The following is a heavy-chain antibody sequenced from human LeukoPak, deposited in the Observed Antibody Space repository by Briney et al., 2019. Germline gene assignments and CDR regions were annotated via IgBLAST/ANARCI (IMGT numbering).Heavy chain of an antibody. CDR1: TFTFKRYA. V-gene: IGHV3-23*01. CDR3: AKGGNGDYIDY. Sequence: GGSLRLSCAASTFTFKRYAMSWVRQAPGKGLEWVSAITGSGGTTYYADSVKGRFTIYRDNSKNTLYLQMNSLGADDTAVYFCAKGGNGDYIDYWGQGTLVTVSS. D-gene: IGHD4-17*01. J-gene: IGHJ4*02. CDR2: ITGSGGTT.